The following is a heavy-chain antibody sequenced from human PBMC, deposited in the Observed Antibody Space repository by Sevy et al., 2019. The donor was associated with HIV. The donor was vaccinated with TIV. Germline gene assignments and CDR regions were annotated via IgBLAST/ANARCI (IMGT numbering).Heavy chain of an antibody. CDR2: ISYDGSNK. CDR3: ARGGDGIAARLEYYYHMDV. CDR1: GFTFSSYA. J-gene: IGHJ6*03. V-gene: IGHV3-30-3*01. Sequence: GGSLRLSCAASGFTFSSYAMHWVRQAPGKGLEWVAVISYDGSNKYYADSVKGRFTISRDNSKNTLYLQMNSLRAEDTAVYYCARGGDGIAARLEYYYHMDVWGKGTTVTVSS. D-gene: IGHD6-6*01.